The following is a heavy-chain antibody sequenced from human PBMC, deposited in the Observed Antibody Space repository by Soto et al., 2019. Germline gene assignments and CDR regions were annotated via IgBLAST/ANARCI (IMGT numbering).Heavy chain of an antibody. J-gene: IGHJ5*02. CDR2: ISYDETSK. D-gene: IGHD1-1*01. CDR1: GFTFSSYP. V-gene: IGHV3-30-3*01. CDR3: VRCWGTGDGSNLGYNWLDP. Sequence: QVQLVESGGGVVQSGRSLRLSCAASGFTFSSYPMHWVRQAPGKGLEWVAVISYDETSKYYADSVKGRFTISRDNSKNTLYLQMNSLRAEDTAVYYCVRCWGTGDGSNLGYNWLDPCGQGTLVTVSS.